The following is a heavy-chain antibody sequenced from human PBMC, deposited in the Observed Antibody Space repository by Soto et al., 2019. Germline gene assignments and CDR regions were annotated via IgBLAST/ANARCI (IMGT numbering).Heavy chain of an antibody. CDR3: ARLPYTSSWAPAD. D-gene: IGHD3-16*01. V-gene: IGHV5-10-1*03. CDR1: GYSFITYW. J-gene: IGHJ4*02. CDR2: INPSNSGT. Sequence: DVQLEQSGAEVKKPGESLTISCMTSGYSFITYWIAWVRQMPGKGLEWVGKINPSNSGTNYNPTFQGQVAMSADTSVSTAYLQWSSLKASDTAIYYCARLPYTSSWAPADWGQGTLVSVSS.